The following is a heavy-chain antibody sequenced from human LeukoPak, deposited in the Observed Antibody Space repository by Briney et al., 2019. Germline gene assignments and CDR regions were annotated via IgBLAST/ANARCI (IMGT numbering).Heavy chain of an antibody. CDR1: GGSFSGYY. CDR3: ARGSSGWPVYYYYGMDV. V-gene: IGHV4-34*01. J-gene: IGHJ6*02. D-gene: IGHD6-19*01. Sequence: SETLSLTCAVYGGSFSGYYWSWIRQPPGKGLEWIGEINHSGSTNYNPSLKSRVTISVDTPKNQFSLKLSSVTAADTAVYYCARGSSGWPVYYYYGMDVWGQGTTVTVSS. CDR2: INHSGST.